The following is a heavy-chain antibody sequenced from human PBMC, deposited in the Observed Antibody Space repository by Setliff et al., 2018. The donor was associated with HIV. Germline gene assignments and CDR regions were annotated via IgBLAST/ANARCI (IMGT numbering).Heavy chain of an antibody. CDR1: DSGTYY. D-gene: IGHD4-17*01. V-gene: IGHV4-4*07. CDR2: VSSRGDT. J-gene: IGHJ4*02. Sequence: SETLSLTCTVSDSGTYYWSWIRQPAGKGLEWIGRVSSRGDTNYNPSLKSRVTMSVDTSKNQFSLKLTSVTAPDTAVYYCARAAAGNTGPFDLWGQGSLVTVSS. CDR3: ARAAAGNTGPFDL.